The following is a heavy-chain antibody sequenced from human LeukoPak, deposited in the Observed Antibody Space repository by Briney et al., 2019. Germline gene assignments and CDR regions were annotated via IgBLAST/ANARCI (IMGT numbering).Heavy chain of an antibody. J-gene: IGHJ1*01. CDR2: ISYDGSNK. CDR1: GFTFSSYA. D-gene: IGHD1-26*01. Sequence: PGRSLRLSCAASGFTFSSYAMHWVRQAPGKGLEWVAVISYDGSNKYYADSVKGRFTISRDNSKNTLYLQMNGLRAEDTAVYYCARDGRTVDGDFQHWGQGTLVTVSS. V-gene: IGHV3-30*04. CDR3: ARDGRTVDGDFQH.